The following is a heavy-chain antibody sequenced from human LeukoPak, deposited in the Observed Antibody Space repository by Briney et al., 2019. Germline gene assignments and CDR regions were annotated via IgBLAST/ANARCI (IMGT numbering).Heavy chain of an antibody. CDR2: IYHSGST. V-gene: IGHV4-61*08. CDR3: AREEGTAMAYFDY. Sequence: SETLSLTCTVSGGSISSGGYYWSWIRQPPGKGLEWIGYIYHSGSTYYNPSLKSRVTISVDTSKNQFSLKLSSVTAADTAVYYCAREEGTAMAYFDYWGQGTLVTVSS. D-gene: IGHD2-21*02. J-gene: IGHJ4*02. CDR1: GGSISSGGYY.